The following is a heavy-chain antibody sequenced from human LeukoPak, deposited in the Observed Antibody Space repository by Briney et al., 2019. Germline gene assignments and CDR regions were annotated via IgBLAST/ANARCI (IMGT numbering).Heavy chain of an antibody. CDR1: GFTFSSYG. CDR2: IWYDGSNK. Sequence: PGGSLRLSCAASGFTFSSYGMHWVRQALGKGLEWVAVIWYDGSNKYYADSVKGRFTISRDNSKNTLYLQMNSLRAEDTAVYYCARAVLSSTTFYYYYGMDVWGQGTTVTVSS. CDR3: ARAVLSSTTFYYYYGMDV. D-gene: IGHD2/OR15-2a*01. V-gene: IGHV3-33*01. J-gene: IGHJ6*02.